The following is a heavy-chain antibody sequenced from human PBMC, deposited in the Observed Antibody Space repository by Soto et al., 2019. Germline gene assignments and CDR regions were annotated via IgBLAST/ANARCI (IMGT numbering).Heavy chain of an antibody. D-gene: IGHD5-18*01. J-gene: IGHJ4*02. CDR3: ARSLSYVDTVMVGD. CDR1: GGPFSGHY. CDR2: INHSGST. V-gene: IGHV4-34*01. Sequence: QVQLQQWGAGLLKPSETLSLTCAVYGGPFSGHYWSWIRQPPGKGLEWIGEINHSGSTNYNPSLKSRVTISVDTSKNQFSLKLSSVTAADTAVYYCARSLSYVDTVMVGDWGQGTLVTVSS.